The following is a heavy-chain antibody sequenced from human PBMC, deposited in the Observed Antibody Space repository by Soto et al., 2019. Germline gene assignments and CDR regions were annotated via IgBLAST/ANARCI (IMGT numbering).Heavy chain of an antibody. CDR2: INPNSGGT. CDR3: ARGSDAFDI. V-gene: IGHV1-2*02. Sequence: GSVKVSCKACGYTFTGYFMHLVRQAPGQGLEWMGWINPNSGGTNYAQKFQGRVTMTRDTSISTAYMELSRLRSDDTAVYYCARGSDAFDIWGQGTMVTVSS. CDR1: GYTFTGYF. J-gene: IGHJ3*02.